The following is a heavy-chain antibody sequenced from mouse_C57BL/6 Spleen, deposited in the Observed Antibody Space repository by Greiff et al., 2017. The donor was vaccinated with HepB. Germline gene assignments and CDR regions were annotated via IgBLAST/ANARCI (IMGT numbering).Heavy chain of an antibody. CDR3: AREGTTGTLDY. CDR2: ISDGGSYT. J-gene: IGHJ2*01. V-gene: IGHV5-4*01. D-gene: IGHD1-1*01. Sequence: DVMLVESGGGLVKPGGSLKLSCAASGFTFSSYAMSWVRQTPEKRLEWVATISDGGSYTYYPDNVKGRFTISRDNAKNNLYLQMSHLKSEDTAMYYCAREGTTGTLDYWGQGTTLTVSS. CDR1: GFTFSSYA.